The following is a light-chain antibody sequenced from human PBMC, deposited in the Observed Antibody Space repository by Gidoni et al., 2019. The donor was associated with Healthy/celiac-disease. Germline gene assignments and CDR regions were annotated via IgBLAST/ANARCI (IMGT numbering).Light chain of an antibody. J-gene: IGKJ3*01. CDR3: QQYYSYPLFT. Sequence: ATRMTQSPSSFSASTGDRVTITCRASQGISSYLAWYQQKPGKAPKLLIYAASTLQSGVPSRFSGSGSGTDYTITISCLQYEDFATYYCQQYYSYPLFTFGPGTKVDIK. CDR1: QGISSY. V-gene: IGKV1-8*01. CDR2: AAS.